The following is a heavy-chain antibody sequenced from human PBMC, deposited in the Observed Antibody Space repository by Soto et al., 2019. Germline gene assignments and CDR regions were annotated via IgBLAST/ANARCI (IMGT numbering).Heavy chain of an antibody. CDR2: ISYDGSNK. Sequence: GGSLRLSCAASGFTFSSYGMHWVRQAPGKWLEWVAVISYDGSNKYYADSVKGRFTISRDNSKNTLYLQMNSLRAEDTAVYYCAKEPSRYCSGGSCYGPGDYWGQGXLVT. D-gene: IGHD2-15*01. CDR3: AKEPSRYCSGGSCYGPGDY. J-gene: IGHJ4*02. V-gene: IGHV3-30*18. CDR1: GFTFSSYG.